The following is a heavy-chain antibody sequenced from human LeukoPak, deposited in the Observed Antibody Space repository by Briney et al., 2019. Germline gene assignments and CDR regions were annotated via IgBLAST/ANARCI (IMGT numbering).Heavy chain of an antibody. CDR3: AKDPRRGYSYGHAKRTYMDV. V-gene: IGHV1-24*01. Sequence: ASVKVSCKVSGYTLTELSMHWVRQAPGKGLEWMGGFDPEDGETIYAQKFQGRVTMTEDTSTDTAYMELSILRSEDTAVYYCAKDPRRGYSYGHAKRTYMDVWGKGTTVTVSS. CDR2: FDPEDGET. D-gene: IGHD5-18*01. J-gene: IGHJ6*03. CDR1: GYTLTELS.